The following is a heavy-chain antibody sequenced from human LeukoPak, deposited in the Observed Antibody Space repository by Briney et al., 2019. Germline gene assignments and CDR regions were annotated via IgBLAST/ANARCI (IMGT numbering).Heavy chain of an antibody. Sequence: SETLSLTCTVSGGSISSYYWSWIRQPPGKGLEWIGYIYYSGSTNYNPSLKSRVTISVDTSKNQFSLKLSSVTAAGTAVYYCARDKSVVVPAAIWSSYYYYGMDVWGQGTTVTVSS. V-gene: IGHV4-59*01. CDR2: IYYSGST. D-gene: IGHD2-2*02. CDR1: GGSISSYY. CDR3: ARDKSVVVPAAIWSSYYYYGMDV. J-gene: IGHJ6*02.